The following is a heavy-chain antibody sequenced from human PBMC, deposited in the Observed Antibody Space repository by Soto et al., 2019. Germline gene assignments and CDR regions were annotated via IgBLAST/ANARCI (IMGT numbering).Heavy chain of an antibody. Sequence: HRYSVVGGSIVHHYGSRILKTPGKGLEWLGYFFHTGSALYNPSLRSRVSMSVDTSKNQFSLRLTSVIPADTVVYFCARNYGGNSKFFALRGRGTLVPVFS. V-gene: IGHV4-59*11. CDR1: GGSIVHHY. CDR3: ARNYGGNSKFFAL. J-gene: IGHJ2*01. CDR2: FFHTGSA. D-gene: IGHD4-17*01.